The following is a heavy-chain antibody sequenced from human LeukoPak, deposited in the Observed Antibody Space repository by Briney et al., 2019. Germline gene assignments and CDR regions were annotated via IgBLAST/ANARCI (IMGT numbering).Heavy chain of an antibody. CDR1: GFTFSGYE. CDR2: ISTSGSTT. J-gene: IGHJ4*02. V-gene: IGHV3-48*03. CDR3: ARDGPAYGFDY. D-gene: IGHD2-21*01. Sequence: PGGSLRLSCAASGFTFSGYEMHWVRQAPGKGLEWVSCISTSGSTTYYADSVKGRLTISRDNARNSLFLQMNSLRAEDTAVYYCARDGPAYGFDYWGQGALVTVS.